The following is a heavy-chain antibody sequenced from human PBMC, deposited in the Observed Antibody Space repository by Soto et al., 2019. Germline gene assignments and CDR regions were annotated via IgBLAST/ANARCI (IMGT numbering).Heavy chain of an antibody. D-gene: IGHD3-16*01. Sequence: PSETLSLTCTVSGGSISSYYWSWIRQPPGKGLEWIGYIYYSGSTNYNPSLKSRVTISVDTSKNQFSLKLSSVTAADTAVYYCARDLSSRYYYYGMDVWGQGTTVTVSS. V-gene: IGHV4-59*01. J-gene: IGHJ6*02. CDR2: IYYSGST. CDR1: GGSISSYY. CDR3: ARDLSSRYYYYGMDV.